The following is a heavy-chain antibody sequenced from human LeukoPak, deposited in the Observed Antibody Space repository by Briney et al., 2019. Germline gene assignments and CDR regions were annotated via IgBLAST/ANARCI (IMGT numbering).Heavy chain of an antibody. D-gene: IGHD3-22*01. Sequence: GGSLRLSCAASRFTFSNAWMSWVRQAPGKGLEWVGRIKSKTDGGTTDYAAPVKGRFTISRDDSKNTLYLQMNSLKTEDTAVYYCTSEPYYYDSSGYIFDYWGQGTLVTVSS. CDR2: IKSKTDGGTT. V-gene: IGHV3-15*01. J-gene: IGHJ4*02. CDR1: RFTFSNAW. CDR3: TSEPYYYDSSGYIFDY.